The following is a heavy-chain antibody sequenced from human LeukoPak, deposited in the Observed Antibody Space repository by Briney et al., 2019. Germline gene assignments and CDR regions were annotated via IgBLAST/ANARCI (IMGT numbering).Heavy chain of an antibody. D-gene: IGHD1-1*01. V-gene: IGHV4-34*01. Sequence: PETLSLTCAVYGGSFSGYYWSWIRQPPGKGLEWIGEINHSGSTNYNPSLKSRVTISVDTSKNQFSLKLSSVTAADTAVYYCARGGVQDFFDYWGQGTLVTVSS. J-gene: IGHJ4*02. CDR3: ARGGVQDFFDY. CDR2: INHSGST. CDR1: GGSFSGYY.